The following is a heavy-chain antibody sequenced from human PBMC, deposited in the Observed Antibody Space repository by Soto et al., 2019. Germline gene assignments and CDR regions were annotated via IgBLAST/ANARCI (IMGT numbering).Heavy chain of an antibody. Sequence: EVQLVESGGGLVKPGGSLRLTCAASGFSFSSYSMNWVRQATGKGLEWVSSISRSSVYIYYADSVRGRFTFSRDNAKNSLYLEMNGLRDEYTAVYYCARGEHYTNGVCNEYDYWGQGTLVTVSS. CDR3: ARGEHYTNGVCNEYDY. D-gene: IGHD2-8*01. J-gene: IGHJ4*02. V-gene: IGHV3-21*01. CDR2: ISRSSVYI. CDR1: GFSFSSYS.